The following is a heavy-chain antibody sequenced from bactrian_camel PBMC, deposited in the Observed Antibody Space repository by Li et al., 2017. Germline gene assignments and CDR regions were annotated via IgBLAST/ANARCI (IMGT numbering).Heavy chain of an antibody. V-gene: IGHV3S53*01. Sequence: HVQLVESGGGLVQPGGSLRLSCAVSRYIFRVCEMGWSRQAPGKERELVSTITAGGTTTYTGSVKGRFTISRDNDKNTMSLQMNSLQTDDTAVYYCAACPLTTNWDTTSKRDARKKSTNPGARGPRSPSP. CDR2: ITAGGTT. CDR1: RYIFRVCE. D-gene: IGHD1*01. CDR3: AACPLTTNWDTTSKRDARKKSTNP. J-gene: IGHJ4*01.